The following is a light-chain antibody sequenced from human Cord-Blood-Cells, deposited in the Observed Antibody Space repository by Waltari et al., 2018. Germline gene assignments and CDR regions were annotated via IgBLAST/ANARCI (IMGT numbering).Light chain of an antibody. J-gene: IGLJ1*01. CDR1: SSDVWSYHL. V-gene: IGLV2-23*01. CDR2: EGS. Sequence: QSSLTQTASVSGSPGQSITISCTGTSSDVWSYHLDSWYQQHPGKAPKLMIYEGSKRPAGVATRFSGSKSGNTASLTISGLQADDEADYYCCSYAGSSTYVFGTGTKVTVL. CDR3: CSYAGSSTYV.